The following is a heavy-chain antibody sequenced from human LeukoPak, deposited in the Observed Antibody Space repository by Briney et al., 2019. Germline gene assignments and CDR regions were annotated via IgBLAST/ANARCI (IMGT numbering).Heavy chain of an antibody. CDR1: GFTFSSYA. D-gene: IGHD3-16*01. CDR2: ISGSGGST. V-gene: IGHV3-23*01. Sequence: GGSLRLSCAASGFTFSSYAMSWVRQAPGKGLEWVSAISGSGGSTYYADSVRGRFTISRDNSKNTLYLQMNSLRAEDTAVYYCAKEMITFGGAADAFDIWGQGTMVTVSS. J-gene: IGHJ3*02. CDR3: AKEMITFGGAADAFDI.